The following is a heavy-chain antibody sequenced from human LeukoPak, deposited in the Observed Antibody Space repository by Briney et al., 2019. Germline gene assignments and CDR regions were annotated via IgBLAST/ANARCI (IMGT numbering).Heavy chain of an antibody. CDR2: ISYSGST. V-gene: IGHV4-31*03. J-gene: IGHJ6*02. CDR3: ARAPVTTSNDNYYYYGMDV. D-gene: IGHD4-17*01. Sequence: SQTLSLTCTVSGDSISSGGYYWSWIRQHPGKGLEWIGYISYSGSTYYNPSLKSRLTIAVDTSKNQFSLKLSSVTAADTAVYYCARAPVTTSNDNYYYYGMDVWGQGTTVTVSS. CDR1: GDSISSGGYY.